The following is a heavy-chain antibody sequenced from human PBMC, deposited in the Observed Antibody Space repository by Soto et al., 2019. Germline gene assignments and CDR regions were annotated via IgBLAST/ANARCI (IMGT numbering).Heavy chain of an antibody. CDR1: GFTFSSYW. J-gene: IGHJ4*02. CDR3: AIRASYYDSSGYFDY. CDR2: INSDGSST. V-gene: IGHV3-74*01. Sequence: GGSLRLSCAASGFTFSSYWMHWVRQAPGKGLVWVSRINSDGSSTSYADSVKGRFTISRDNAKNTLYLQMTSLRAEVTAVYYCAIRASYYDSSGYFDYWGQGTLVTVSS. D-gene: IGHD3-22*01.